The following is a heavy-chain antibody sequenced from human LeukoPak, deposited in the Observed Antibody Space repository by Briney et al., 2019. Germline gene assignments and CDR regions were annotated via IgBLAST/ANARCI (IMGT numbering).Heavy chain of an antibody. J-gene: IGHJ4*02. CDR2: IYYSGST. Sequence: SSETLSLTCTVSGGSISNYYWSWIRQPPGKGLEWIGYIYYSGSTNYNPSLKSRVTISVDTSKNQFSLKLSSVTAADTAVYYCARYGEGGGPFDYWGQGTRVTVSS. CDR3: ARYGEGGGPFDY. D-gene: IGHD1-26*01. V-gene: IGHV4-59*01. CDR1: GGSISNYY.